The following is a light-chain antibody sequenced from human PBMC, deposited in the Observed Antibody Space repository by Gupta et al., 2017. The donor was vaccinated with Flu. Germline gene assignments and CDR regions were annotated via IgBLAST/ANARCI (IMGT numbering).Light chain of an antibody. CDR1: QSIGRY. CDR2: RAS. V-gene: IGKV1-5*03. CDR3: QQYNSYSWT. Sequence: DIQMTQSPSTLSASVGDRVTITCRASQSIGRYLAWYQQRPGKAPKLLIYRASTLESGVPSRFSGSGSGTEFTLTIGSLQPDDFATYYCQQYNSYSWTFGQGTKVEIK. J-gene: IGKJ1*01.